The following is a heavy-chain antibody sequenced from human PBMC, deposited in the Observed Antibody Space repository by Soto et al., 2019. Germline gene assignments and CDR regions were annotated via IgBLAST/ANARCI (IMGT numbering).Heavy chain of an antibody. J-gene: IGHJ4*02. V-gene: IGHV3-23*01. Sequence: AGGSLRLSCAASGFSFSSYTMSWVRQAPGKGLEWVSDISASGGNAFYVDSVKGRFTISRDNSKNTLSLQMNSLRAEDTAVYYCAKRDVTWGQRTLVTVCS. CDR3: AKRDVT. CDR1: GFSFSSYT. CDR2: ISASGGNA. D-gene: IGHD3-16*01.